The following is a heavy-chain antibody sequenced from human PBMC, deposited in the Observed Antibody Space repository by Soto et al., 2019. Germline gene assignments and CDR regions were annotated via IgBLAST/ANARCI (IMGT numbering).Heavy chain of an antibody. V-gene: IGHV1-18*01. CDR2: ISAYNGNT. CDR1: GYTFTSYG. J-gene: IGHJ4*02. Sequence: EASVKVSCKASGYTFTSYGISWVRQAPGQGLEWMGWISAYNGNTNYAQKFQGWVTMTRDTSISTAYMELSRLRSDDTAVYYCARDGATYYDILTGYYPDYWGQGTLVTVSS. CDR3: ARDGATYYDILTGYYPDY. D-gene: IGHD3-9*01.